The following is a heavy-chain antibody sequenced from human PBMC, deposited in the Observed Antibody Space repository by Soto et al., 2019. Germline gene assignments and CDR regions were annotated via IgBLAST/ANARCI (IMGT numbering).Heavy chain of an antibody. CDR2: IYYSGST. CDR3: ATNRIAAAGIRYYYYGMDV. J-gene: IGHJ6*02. Sequence: TLSLTCTVSGGSISSGDYYWSWIRQPPGKGLEWIGYIYYSGSTYYNPSLKSRVTISVDTSKNQFSLKLSSVTAADTAVYYWATNRIAAAGIRYYYYGMDVWGQGTTVTVSS. D-gene: IGHD6-13*01. CDR1: GGSISSGDYY. V-gene: IGHV4-30-4*01.